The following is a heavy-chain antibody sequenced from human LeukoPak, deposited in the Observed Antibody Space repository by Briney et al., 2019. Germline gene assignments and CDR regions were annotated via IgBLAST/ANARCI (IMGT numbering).Heavy chain of an antibody. CDR2: ISRSSSDI. CDR1: GFTFSSHR. CDR3: ARDSGRYGYYMDV. J-gene: IGHJ6*04. D-gene: IGHD1-26*01. Sequence: GGSLRLSCAASGFTFSSHRMNWVRQSPGKGLEWVSDISRSSSDIHYADSVTGRFTTSRDNAKNSVYLQMNSLRVEDTAVYYCARDSGRYGYYMDVWGKGTTVTVSS. V-gene: IGHV3-48*01.